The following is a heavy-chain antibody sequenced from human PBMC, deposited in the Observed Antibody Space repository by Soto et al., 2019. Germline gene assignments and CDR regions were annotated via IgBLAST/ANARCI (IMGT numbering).Heavy chain of an antibody. CDR3: ARGQEGIVATH. CDR1: GGSLTGYY. D-gene: IGHD5-12*01. CDR2: VKDGGST. V-gene: IGHV4-34*01. Sequence: QVQLQQWGAGLLKPSETLSLTCTVNGGSLTGYYWNWIRKPPGKGLEWIGEVKDGGSTNYSPSLRGRVSISADTSKNHFSLRLNSVTAADTAVYFCARGQEGIVATHWDQGALVTVSS. J-gene: IGHJ4*02.